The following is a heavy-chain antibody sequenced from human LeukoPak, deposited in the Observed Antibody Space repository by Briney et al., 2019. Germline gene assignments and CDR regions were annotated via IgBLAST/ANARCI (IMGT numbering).Heavy chain of an antibody. CDR1: GGSISSGTYY. CDR2: IYYSGST. CDR3: ARYLGYYYYYMDV. J-gene: IGHJ6*03. V-gene: IGHV4-39*01. D-gene: IGHD3-16*01. Sequence: SETLSLTCIVSGGSISSGTYYWGWIRQPPGKGLEWIGNIYYSGSTYYNPSLKSPVTMSIDTSNNQFSLKLSSVTAADTAVYYCARYLGYYYYYMDVWGKGTTVTVSS.